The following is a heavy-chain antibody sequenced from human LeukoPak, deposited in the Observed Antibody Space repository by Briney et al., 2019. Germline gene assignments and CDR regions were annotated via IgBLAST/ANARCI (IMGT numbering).Heavy chain of an antibody. D-gene: IGHD5-18*01. CDR1: GYSISSGYY. Sequence: SETLSLTCTVSGYSISSGYYWGWIRQPPGKWLEWIGSIYHSGSTYYNPSLKSRVTISVDTSKNQFSLKLSSVTAADTAVYYCARTWIQLWLPGDYWGQGTLVTVSS. CDR2: IYHSGST. CDR3: ARTWIQLWLPGDY. J-gene: IGHJ4*02. V-gene: IGHV4-38-2*02.